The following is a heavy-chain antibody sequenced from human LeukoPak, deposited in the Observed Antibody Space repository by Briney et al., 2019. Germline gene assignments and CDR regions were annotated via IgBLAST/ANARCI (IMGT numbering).Heavy chain of an antibody. Sequence: PSETLSLTCTVSGGSISSFYWSWIRQPPGKGLEWIGYVYYSGSTNYSPSLKSRVTISIDTSKNQFSLKLSSVTAADTAVYYCARDFWCGYRHYYYYMDVWGKGTTVTVSS. J-gene: IGHJ6*03. D-gene: IGHD3-3*01. V-gene: IGHV4-59*01. CDR3: ARDFWCGYRHYYYYMDV. CDR2: VYYSGST. CDR1: GGSISSFY.